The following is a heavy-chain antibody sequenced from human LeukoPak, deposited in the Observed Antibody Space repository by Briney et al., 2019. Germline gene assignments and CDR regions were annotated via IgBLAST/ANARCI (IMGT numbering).Heavy chain of an antibody. CDR3: ARAPYSSSARYSYYYYYMDV. CDR2: IHTSGIT. V-gene: IGHV4-4*07. CDR1: GGSLNNYY. Sequence: SETLSLTCTVSGGSLNNYYWTWIRQPAGKGLEWIGRIHTSGITHYHPSLKSRVTLSADTSKSQFSLKLSSVTAADTAVYYCARAPYSSSARYSYYYYYMDVWGKGTTVTVSS. D-gene: IGHD6-6*01. J-gene: IGHJ6*03.